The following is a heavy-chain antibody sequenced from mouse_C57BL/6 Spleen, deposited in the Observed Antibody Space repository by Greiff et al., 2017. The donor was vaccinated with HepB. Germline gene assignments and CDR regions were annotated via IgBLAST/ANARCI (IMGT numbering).Heavy chain of an antibody. CDR2: INPGSGGT. J-gene: IGHJ3*01. Sequence: VQLVESGAELVRPGTSVKVSCKASGYAFTNYLIEWVKQRPGQGLEWIGVINPGSGGTNYNEKFKGKATLTADKSSSTAYMQLSSLTSEDSAVYFCARSVALRFPFAYWGQGTLVTVSA. V-gene: IGHV1-54*01. CDR3: ARSVALRFPFAY. D-gene: IGHD1-1*01. CDR1: GYAFTNYL.